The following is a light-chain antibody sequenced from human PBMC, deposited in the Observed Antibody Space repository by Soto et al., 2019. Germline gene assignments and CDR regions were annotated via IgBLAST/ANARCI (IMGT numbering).Light chain of an antibody. CDR1: QSVSSSY. CDR3: QQYYSSPLT. CDR2: GAS. V-gene: IGKV3-20*01. Sequence: EIVLTQSPGTLSLSPGERATLSCRASQSVSSSYLAWYQQKPGQAPRLLIYGASSRATGIPDRFSGSGSGTDFTLTISRLEPEDFAVYFCQQYYSSPLTFGQGTQGGYQ. J-gene: IGKJ1*01.